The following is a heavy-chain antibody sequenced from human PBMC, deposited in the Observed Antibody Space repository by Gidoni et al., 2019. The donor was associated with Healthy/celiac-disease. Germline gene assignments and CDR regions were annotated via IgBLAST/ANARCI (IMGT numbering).Heavy chain of an antibody. Sequence: QVQLVESGGGVVQPGRSLRLSCAASGFPFSGYGMHWVRQAPGKGLEWVAVIWYDGSNKYYADSVKGRFTISRDNSKNTLYLQMNSLRAEDTAVYYCARDPSTVTTYFDYWGQGTLVTVSS. D-gene: IGHD4-17*01. V-gene: IGHV3-33*01. CDR2: IWYDGSNK. CDR1: GFPFSGYG. CDR3: ARDPSTVTTYFDY. J-gene: IGHJ4*02.